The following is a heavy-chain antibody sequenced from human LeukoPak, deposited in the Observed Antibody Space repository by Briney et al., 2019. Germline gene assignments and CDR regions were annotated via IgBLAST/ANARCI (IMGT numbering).Heavy chain of an antibody. J-gene: IGHJ6*02. Sequence: ASVKVSCKASGYTFTSYAMHWVRQAPGQRLEWMGWINAGNGNTKYSQKFQGRVTITRDTSASTAYMELSSLRSEDTAVYYCAREPLNTAMVYGMDVWGQGTTGTVSS. CDR3: AREPLNTAMVYGMDV. V-gene: IGHV1-3*01. CDR1: GYTFTSYA. D-gene: IGHD5-18*01. CDR2: INAGNGNT.